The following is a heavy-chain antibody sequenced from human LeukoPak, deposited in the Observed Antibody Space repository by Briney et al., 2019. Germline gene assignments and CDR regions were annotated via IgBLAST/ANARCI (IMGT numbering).Heavy chain of an antibody. Sequence: ASVKVSCKASGYTFTSYAMHWVRQAPGQRLEWMGWINADNGNTKYSQKFQGRVTITTDESTSTAYMELSSLRSEDTAVYYCARGIRPYDSSGYYWRGDAFDIWGQGTMVTVSS. CDR3: ARGIRPYDSSGYYWRGDAFDI. J-gene: IGHJ3*02. V-gene: IGHV1-3*01. D-gene: IGHD3-22*01. CDR2: INADNGNT. CDR1: GYTFTSYA.